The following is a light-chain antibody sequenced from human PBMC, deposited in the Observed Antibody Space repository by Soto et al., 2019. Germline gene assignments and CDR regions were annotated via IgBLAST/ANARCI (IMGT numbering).Light chain of an antibody. CDR1: SSDVGGYKY. Sequence: QSVLTQPASVSGSPGQSITISCTGTSSDVGGYKYVSWYQQHPGKAPKVIIYEVNNRPSGVSDRFSGSQSGNTASLTISGLRAEDEADYYCSSYTSSSTLVLFGGGTKLTVL. J-gene: IGLJ2*01. V-gene: IGLV2-14*01. CDR3: SSYTSSSTLVL. CDR2: EVN.